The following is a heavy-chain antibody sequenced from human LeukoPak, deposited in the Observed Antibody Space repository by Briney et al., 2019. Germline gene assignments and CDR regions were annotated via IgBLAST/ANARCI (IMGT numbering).Heavy chain of an antibody. CDR3: ARTSLYYYDSNGYFY. V-gene: IGHV1-18*01. Sequence: GASVKVSCKASGYTFTSYGISWVRQAPGQGLEWMGWISAYNGNTNYAQKLQGRVTMTTDTSTSTAYMELRSLRSDDTAVYYCARTSLYYYDSNGYFYWGQGTLVTVSS. D-gene: IGHD3-22*01. J-gene: IGHJ4*02. CDR1: GYTFTSYG. CDR2: ISAYNGNT.